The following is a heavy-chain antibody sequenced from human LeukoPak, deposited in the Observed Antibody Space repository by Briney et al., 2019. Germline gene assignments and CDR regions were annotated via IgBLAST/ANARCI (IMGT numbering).Heavy chain of an antibody. CDR1: GGSISSGDYY. J-gene: IGHJ4*02. Sequence: SETLSLTWSAQGGSISSGDYYWSWIHQPPGRGLERSGYIYYSGSTYYNPSLKSRVTTSVDTSNIQFSLKLSSVTAADTAVYYCARTPLASDIVVVPAADYWGQGTLVTVSS. CDR3: ARTPLASDIVVVPAADY. D-gene: IGHD2-2*01. CDR2: IYYSGST. V-gene: IGHV4-30-4*08.